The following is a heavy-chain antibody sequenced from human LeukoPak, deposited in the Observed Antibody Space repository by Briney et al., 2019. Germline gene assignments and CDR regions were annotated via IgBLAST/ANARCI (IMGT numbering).Heavy chain of an antibody. CDR2: ISSSGSTI. V-gene: IGHV3-11*01. CDR3: ARGGEGPLAYYYYYYMDV. J-gene: IGHJ6*03. Sequence: GGSLRLSCAASGFTFSDYYMSWIRQAPGKGMEWVSYISSSGSTIYYADSVKGRFTISRDNAKNSLYLQMNSLRAEDTAVYYCARGGEGPLAYYYYYYMDVWGKGTTVTVSS. D-gene: IGHD2-21*01. CDR1: GFTFSDYY.